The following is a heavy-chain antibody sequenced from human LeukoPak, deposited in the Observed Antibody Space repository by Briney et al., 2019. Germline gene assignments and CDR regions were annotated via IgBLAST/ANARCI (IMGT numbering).Heavy chain of an antibody. CDR3: AKDSSYYYDSNGYFDY. CDR2: ISYDGSNK. D-gene: IGHD3-22*01. J-gene: IGHJ4*02. CDR1: GFTFSSYG. Sequence: GGSLRLSCAASGFTFSSYGMHWVRQAPGKGLEWVAVISYDGSNKYYADSVKGRFTISRDNSKNTLYLQMNSLRADDTAVYYCAKDSSYYYDSNGYFDYWGQGTLVTVSS. V-gene: IGHV3-30*18.